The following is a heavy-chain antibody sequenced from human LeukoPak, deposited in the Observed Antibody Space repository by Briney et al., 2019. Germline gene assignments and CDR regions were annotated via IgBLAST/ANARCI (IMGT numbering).Heavy chain of an antibody. CDR2: IIPIFGTA. CDR3: ARYAWGGKIVGAPTLYFDY. D-gene: IGHD1-26*01. J-gene: IGHJ4*02. Sequence: SVKVSCKASGGTFSSYAISWLRQAPGQGLEWMGRIIPIFGTANYAQKFQGRVTITTDESTSTAYMELSSLRSDDTAVYYCARYAWGGKIVGAPTLYFDYWGQGTLVTVSS. CDR1: GGTFSSYA. V-gene: IGHV1-69*05.